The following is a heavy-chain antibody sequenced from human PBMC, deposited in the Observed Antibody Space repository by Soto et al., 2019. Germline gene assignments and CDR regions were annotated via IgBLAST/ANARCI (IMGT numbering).Heavy chain of an antibody. CDR2: ISAYNGNT. CDR3: ARFVYDLWYFDL. D-gene: IGHD5-12*01. J-gene: IGHJ2*01. Sequence: ASVKVSCKASGYTFTSYGISWVRQAPGQGLEWMGWISAYNGNTNYAQKLQGRVTMTTDTSTSTAYMELRSLRFDDTAVYYCARFVYDLWYFDLWGRGTLVTVSS. CDR1: GYTFTSYG. V-gene: IGHV1-18*01.